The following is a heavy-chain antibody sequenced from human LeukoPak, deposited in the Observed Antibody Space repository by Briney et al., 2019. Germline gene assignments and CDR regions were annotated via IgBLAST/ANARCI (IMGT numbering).Heavy chain of an antibody. D-gene: IGHD6-19*01. Sequence: PSETLSLTCTVSGYSINSGYYWGWIRQTPGKGLEWIGSIYHSGSTYYNPSLKSRVTVSVDTSTNQFSLKLSSVTAADTAVYYCAKGRTEGGTLALDYWGQGTLVTVSS. CDR3: AKGRTEGGTLALDY. CDR2: IYHSGST. V-gene: IGHV4-38-2*02. CDR1: GYSINSGYY. J-gene: IGHJ4*02.